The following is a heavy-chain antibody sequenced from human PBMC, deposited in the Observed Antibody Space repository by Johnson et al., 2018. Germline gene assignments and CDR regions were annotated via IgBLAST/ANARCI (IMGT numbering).Heavy chain of an antibody. CDR3: ASLSAGAFDI. CDR2: ISYDGSNK. Sequence: QVQLVQSGGGVVQPGRSLRLSCAASGFTFSSYAMHWVRQAPGKGLEWVAVISYDGSNKYYADSVKGRFTLSRDNSKNTLYLQMNSRRAEDTAVYYGASLSAGAFDIWGQGTMVTVSS. D-gene: IGHD3-3*02. CDR1: GFTFSSYA. J-gene: IGHJ3*02. V-gene: IGHV3-30-3*01.